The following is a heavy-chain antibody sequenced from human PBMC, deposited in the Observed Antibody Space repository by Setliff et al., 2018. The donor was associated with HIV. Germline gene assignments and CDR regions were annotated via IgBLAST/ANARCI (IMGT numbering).Heavy chain of an antibody. CDR1: GGSVSSDTNY. Sequence: SETLSLTCTVSGGSVSSDTNYWDWIRQPPGKGLEWIGSLFYSGITYYTPSLKRRLTIAVDTSKNQFSLKLTSVSAADTAVYYCSRHAPSVDDYDSTNSGAEDAFDIWGQGTMVTVSS. V-gene: IGHV4-39*01. D-gene: IGHD3-22*01. CDR2: LFYSGIT. CDR3: SRHAPSVDDYDSTNSGAEDAFDI. J-gene: IGHJ3*02.